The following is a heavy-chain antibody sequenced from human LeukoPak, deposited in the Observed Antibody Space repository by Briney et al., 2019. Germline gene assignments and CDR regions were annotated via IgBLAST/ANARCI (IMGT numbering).Heavy chain of an antibody. V-gene: IGHV3-7*01. D-gene: IGHD4-23*01. CDR2: IKQDGSEK. CDR3: ARVKAVGTGRRDAFDI. CDR1: GFTFSSYW. J-gene: IGHJ3*02. Sequence: PGGSLRLSCAASGFTFSSYWMSWVRQAPGKGLEWVANIKQDGSEKYYVDSVKGRFTISRDNAKNSLYLQMNSLRAEDTAVYYCARVKAVGTGRRDAFDIWGQGTMVTVSS.